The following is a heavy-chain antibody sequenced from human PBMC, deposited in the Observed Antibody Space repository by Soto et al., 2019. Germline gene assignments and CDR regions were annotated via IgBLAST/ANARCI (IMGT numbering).Heavy chain of an antibody. V-gene: IGHV3-74*01. D-gene: IGHD5-12*01. J-gene: IGHJ4*02. CDR2: ISIGGSET. Sequence: GSLRLSFEASGLTFSSSLMHWVRQAPVKGLVWVSRISIGGSETYYADSVKGRFTISRDNARNTLYLQMDSLRAEDTAVYFCVRGYTGYGNFDCWGQRTLVTVCS. CDR1: GLTFSSSL. CDR3: VRGYTGYGNFDC.